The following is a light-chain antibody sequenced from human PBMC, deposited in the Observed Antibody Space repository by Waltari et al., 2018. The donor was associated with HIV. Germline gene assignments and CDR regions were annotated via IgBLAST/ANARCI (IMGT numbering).Light chain of an antibody. V-gene: IGLV2-14*01. Sequence: QSALTQPASVSGSPGQSITISCTGTRRDVGGYNNVSWYQHHTGKAPKHVIYEVSNRPSGVSNRFFGFKSANTVSLTISGLQAEDEGDYYCSSYTSSRTWVFGGGTKLTVL. J-gene: IGLJ3*02. CDR2: EVS. CDR3: SSYTSSRTWV. CDR1: RRDVGGYNN.